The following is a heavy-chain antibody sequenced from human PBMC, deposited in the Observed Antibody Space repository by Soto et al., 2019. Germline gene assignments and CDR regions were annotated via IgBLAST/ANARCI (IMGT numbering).Heavy chain of an antibody. Sequence: SETLSLTCAVYGGSFSGYYWSWIRQPPGKGLGWIGEINHSGSTNYNPSLKSRVTISVDTSKNQFSLKLSSVTAADTAVYYCARGKDYDFWSGYYNLDYWGQGTLVTVSS. V-gene: IGHV4-34*01. J-gene: IGHJ4*02. D-gene: IGHD3-3*01. CDR1: GGSFSGYY. CDR3: ARGKDYDFWSGYYNLDY. CDR2: INHSGST.